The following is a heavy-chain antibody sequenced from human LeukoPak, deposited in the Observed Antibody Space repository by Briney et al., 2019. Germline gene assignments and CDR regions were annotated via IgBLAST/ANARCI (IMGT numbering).Heavy chain of an antibody. Sequence: SETLSLTCAVYGGSFSGYYWSWIRQPPGKGLEWIGEINHSGSTNYNPSLKSRVTISVDTSKNQFSLKLSSVTAADTAVYYCARGGVVPAAMSETYYYYYGMDVWGQGTTVTVSS. V-gene: IGHV4-34*01. CDR3: ARGGVVPAAMSETYYYYYGMDV. CDR2: INHSGST. J-gene: IGHJ6*02. D-gene: IGHD2-2*01. CDR1: GGSFSGYY.